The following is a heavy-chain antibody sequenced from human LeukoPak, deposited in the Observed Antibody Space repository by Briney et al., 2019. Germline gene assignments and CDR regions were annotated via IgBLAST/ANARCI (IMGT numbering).Heavy chain of an antibody. CDR1: GFRFGDYW. D-gene: IGHD1-26*01. CDR3: ARVGAWDLQRVFEY. J-gene: IGHJ4*02. Sequence: GESLKISCAASGFRFGDYWMTWARHIPGKGLEWAANIKQDGAEKHYAESVEGRFIISRDNAKNSVYLEMDSLKVEDTAVYYCARVGAWDLQRVFEYWGQGTLVTVSS. CDR2: IKQDGAEK. V-gene: IGHV3-7*01.